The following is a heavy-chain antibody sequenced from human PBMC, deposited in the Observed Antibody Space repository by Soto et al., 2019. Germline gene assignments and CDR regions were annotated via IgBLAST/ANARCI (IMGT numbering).Heavy chain of an antibody. CDR1: GYSFSSFG. V-gene: IGHV1-18*01. CDR2: ISGYNGHP. Sequence: QVQLVQSGAEVNQPWASVKVSCKTSGYSFSSFGISWVRQAPGQGLEWMGWISGYNGHPIEAQKFQGRLTMTIDTSTSTVYMELRSLRSDDTAVYYCARESVHIYDSRGYHFWFDPWGQGTHVTVSS. D-gene: IGHD3-22*01. J-gene: IGHJ5*02. CDR3: ARESVHIYDSRGYHFWFDP.